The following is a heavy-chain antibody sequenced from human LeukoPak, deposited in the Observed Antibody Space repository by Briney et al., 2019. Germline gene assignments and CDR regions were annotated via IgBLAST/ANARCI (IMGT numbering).Heavy chain of an antibody. CDR2: NSAYNGNT. D-gene: IGHD3-22*01. J-gene: IGHJ4*02. CDR3: ARSSYDSSGYYYDY. CDR1: GYTFTSYG. V-gene: IGHV1-18*01. Sequence: ASVKVSCKASGYTFTSYGISWVRQAPGQGLEWMGWNSAYNGNTNYAQKLQGRVTMTTDTSTSTAYMELRSLRSDDTAVYYCARSSYDSSGYYYDYWGQGTLVTVSS.